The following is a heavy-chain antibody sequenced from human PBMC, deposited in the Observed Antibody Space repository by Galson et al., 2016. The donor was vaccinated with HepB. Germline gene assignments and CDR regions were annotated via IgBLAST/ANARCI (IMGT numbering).Heavy chain of an antibody. CDR1: GFTFSSYS. D-gene: IGHD3-10*01. Sequence: SLRLSCAASGFTFSSYSMNWVRQAPGKGLEWVSSISSRSSYIYHADSVKGRFTISRDNAKNSLYLQMNSLRAEDTAVYYCARAFSRESSFDYWGQGTLVTVSS. V-gene: IGHV3-21*01. J-gene: IGHJ4*02. CDR3: ARAFSRESSFDY. CDR2: ISSRSSYI.